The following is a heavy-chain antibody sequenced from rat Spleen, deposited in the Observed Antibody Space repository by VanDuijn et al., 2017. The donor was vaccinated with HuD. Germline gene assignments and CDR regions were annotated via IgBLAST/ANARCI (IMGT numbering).Heavy chain of an antibody. Sequence: EVQLKESGPGLVQPSQTLSLTCTVSGFSLTDYSVHWVRQPPGKGLEWMGVMWSGGSTAYNSALKSRLSISRDTSKSQGFLKMNSLQTEDTATYFCARSALGTPWGQGTLVTVSS. CDR3: ARSALGTP. V-gene: IGHV2S63*01. CDR1: GFSLTDYS. CDR2: MWSGGST. D-gene: IGHD1-5*01. J-gene: IGHJ3*01.